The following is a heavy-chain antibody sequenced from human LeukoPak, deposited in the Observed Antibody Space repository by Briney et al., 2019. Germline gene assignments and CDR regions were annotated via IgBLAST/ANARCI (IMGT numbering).Heavy chain of an antibody. J-gene: IGHJ6*03. CDR2: INHSGNT. Sequence: SETLSLTCAVYGGSFNGYYWSWVRQPPGKGLEWIGEINHSGNTNYNPSLKSRVTISVDTSKNQFSLKLSSVTAADTAVYYCARFYGSGSLNYYYYYYMDVWGKGTTVTVSS. CDR1: GGSFNGYY. D-gene: IGHD3-10*01. V-gene: IGHV4-34*01. CDR3: ARFYGSGSLNYYYYYYMDV.